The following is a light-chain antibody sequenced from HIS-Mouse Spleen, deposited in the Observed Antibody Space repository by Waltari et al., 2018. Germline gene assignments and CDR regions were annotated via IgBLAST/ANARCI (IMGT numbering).Light chain of an antibody. CDR1: SSNIGSNT. V-gene: IGLV1-44*01. J-gene: IGLJ3*02. Sequence: QSELTQPPSASGTPGQRVTIPCSGSSSNIGSNTVNWYQQLPGTAPNPLIYSKNQRPSGVPDRFSGSKSGTSASLAISGLQSEDEADYYCAAWDDSLNGRVFGGGTKLTVL. CDR3: AAWDDSLNGRV. CDR2: SKN.